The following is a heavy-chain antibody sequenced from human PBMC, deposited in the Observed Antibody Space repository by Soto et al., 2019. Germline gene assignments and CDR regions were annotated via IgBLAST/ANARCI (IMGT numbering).Heavy chain of an antibody. CDR1: GFTFSSYW. Sequence: GGSLRLSCAASGFTFSSYWMSWVRQAPGKGLEWVANIKQDGSEKYYADSVKGRFTISRDNAKNSLYLQMNSLRAEDTAVYYCARGSRGYSYGFVLDYYGMDVWGQGTTVTVSS. V-gene: IGHV3-7*03. D-gene: IGHD5-18*01. CDR3: ARGSRGYSYGFVLDYYGMDV. J-gene: IGHJ6*02. CDR2: IKQDGSEK.